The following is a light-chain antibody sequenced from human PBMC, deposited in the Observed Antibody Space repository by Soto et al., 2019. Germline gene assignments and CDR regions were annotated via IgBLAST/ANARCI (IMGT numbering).Light chain of an antibody. CDR1: SSDVGGYNS. J-gene: IGLJ1*01. CDR2: DVS. CDR3: SSYTSSRSYV. Sequence: QSVLTQPASLSGSPGQSITISCTGTSSDVGGYNSVSWYQQHPGKAPKVIIFDVSSRPSGVSSRFSGSKSGNTASLTISGLQAEDEADYYCSSYTSSRSYVFGTGTKVTVL. V-gene: IGLV2-14*03.